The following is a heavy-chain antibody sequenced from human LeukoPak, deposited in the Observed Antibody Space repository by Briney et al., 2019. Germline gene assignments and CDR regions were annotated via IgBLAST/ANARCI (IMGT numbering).Heavy chain of an antibody. D-gene: IGHD6-13*01. CDR3: AREEVMAVAGPTLDY. V-gene: IGHV1-2*02. J-gene: IGHJ4*02. Sequence: ASVKVSCKASGYTFTGYYMNWVRQAPGQGLEWMGWINPNSGGTNYAQKFQGRVTMTRDTSISTAYMELSRLRSDDTAVFYCAREEVMAVAGPTLDYWGQGALVTVSS. CDR2: INPNSGGT. CDR1: GYTFTGYY.